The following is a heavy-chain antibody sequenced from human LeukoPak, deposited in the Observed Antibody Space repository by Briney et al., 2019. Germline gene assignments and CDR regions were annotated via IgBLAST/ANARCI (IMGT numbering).Heavy chain of an antibody. D-gene: IGHD6-19*01. CDR1: GYTFTSYG. V-gene: IGHV1-69*05. CDR2: IIPIFGTA. CDR3: ARTYSSGWTYYFDY. Sequence: SVKVSCKASGYTFTSYGISWVRHAPGQGLEWMGGIIPIFGTANYAQKFQGRVTITTDESTSTAYMERSSLRSEGTAVYYCARTYSSGWTYYFDYWGQGTLVTVSS. J-gene: IGHJ4*02.